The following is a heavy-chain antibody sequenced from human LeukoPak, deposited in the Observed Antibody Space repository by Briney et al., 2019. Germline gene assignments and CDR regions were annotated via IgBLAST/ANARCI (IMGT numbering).Heavy chain of an antibody. D-gene: IGHD6-19*01. V-gene: IGHV4-34*01. J-gene: IGHJ4*02. Sequence: PGGSLRLSCAASGFTFSSYAMSWIRQPPGKGLEWIEEINHSGSTNYNPSLKSRVTISVDTSKNQFSLKLSSVTAADTAVYYCARELVRGWYGYDYWGQGTLVTVSS. CDR1: GFTFSSYA. CDR3: ARELVRGWYGYDY. CDR2: INHSGST.